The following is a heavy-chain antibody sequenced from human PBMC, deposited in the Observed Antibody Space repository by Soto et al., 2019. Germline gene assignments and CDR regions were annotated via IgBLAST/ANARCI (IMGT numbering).Heavy chain of an antibody. Sequence: GGSLRLSCAASGFNFSNHWMHWVRQAPGKGLVWVSRIKTDGSYTNYADSVKGRFTISRDNAKNTLYLQMNSLRADDTAVYYCVAGQYFFDYCGQGTLVTVSS. CDR1: GFNFSNHW. J-gene: IGHJ4*02. CDR2: IKTDGSYT. CDR3: VAGQYFFDY. V-gene: IGHV3-74*01. D-gene: IGHD6-19*01.